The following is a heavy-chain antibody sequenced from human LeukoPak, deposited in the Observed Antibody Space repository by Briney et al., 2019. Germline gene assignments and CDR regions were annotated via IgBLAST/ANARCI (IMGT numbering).Heavy chain of an antibody. CDR3: AKPKWLVFSADY. D-gene: IGHD6-19*01. J-gene: IGHJ4*02. Sequence: PGGSLRLACAASGFTFSSYAMSWVRQAPGKGLEWVSAISGSGGSTYYADSVKGRFTISRDNSKNTLYLQMNSLRAEDTAVYYCAKPKWLVFSADYWGQGTLVTVSS. CDR1: GFTFSSYA. CDR2: ISGSGGST. V-gene: IGHV3-23*01.